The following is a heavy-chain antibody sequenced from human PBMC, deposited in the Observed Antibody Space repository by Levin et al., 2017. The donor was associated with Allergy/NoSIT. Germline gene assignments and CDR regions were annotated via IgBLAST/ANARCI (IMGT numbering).Heavy chain of an antibody. D-gene: IGHD5-18*01. CDR3: ARDGPGYGYFDY. V-gene: IGHV1-18*01. CDR2: ISTYSGNT. CDR1: GYTFADYH. Sequence: PRASVKVSCRSSGYTFADYHTNWVRQAPGQGLEWVGWISTYSGNTDYAQKFQGRVTMTRDTSTTTVYMELRSLTSDDTAVYYCARDGPGYGYFDYWGQGTLVTVSS. J-gene: IGHJ4*02.